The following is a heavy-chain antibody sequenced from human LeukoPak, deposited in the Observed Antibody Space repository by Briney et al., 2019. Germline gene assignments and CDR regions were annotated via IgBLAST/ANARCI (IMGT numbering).Heavy chain of an antibody. CDR3: AIEITMVRGGPIY. CDR1: GGTFSIYA. Sequence: SVKVSCKASGGTFSIYAISWVRQSPRQGLEWMGGIIPIFGTANYAQKFQGRVTITAVESTSTAYMELSSLRSEDTAVYYCAIEITMVRGGPIYWGQGTLVTVSS. CDR2: IIPIFGTA. V-gene: IGHV1-69*01. J-gene: IGHJ4*02. D-gene: IGHD3-10*01.